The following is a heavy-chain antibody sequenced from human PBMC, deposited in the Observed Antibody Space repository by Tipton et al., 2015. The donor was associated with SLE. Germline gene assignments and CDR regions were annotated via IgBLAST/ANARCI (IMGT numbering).Heavy chain of an antibody. Sequence: FLRLSCAASGFNLSGTTVHWVRQASGKGLEWVGRVRSSAKSHATEYSPSVTGRFTISTDDSKNMAYLQMNRLNTEDTAVYFCTSCCFGGGDSKDYTDSWGQGTLVTVS. CDR2: VRSSAKSHAT. CDR1: GFNLSGTT. D-gene: IGHD4-23*01. CDR3: TSCCFGGGDSKDYTDS. V-gene: IGHV3-73*01. J-gene: IGHJ4*02.